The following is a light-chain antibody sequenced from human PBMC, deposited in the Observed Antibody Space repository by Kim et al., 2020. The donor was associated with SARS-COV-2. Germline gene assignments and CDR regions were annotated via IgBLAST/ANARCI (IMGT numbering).Light chain of an antibody. V-gene: IGKV3-11*01. CDR2: DAS. CDR1: QSVGSS. CDR3: QQRADWVT. Sequence: SLSPGARATLSCRTSQSVGSSLAWYQQKPGQAPRLLIYDASTRAPGIPARFSGSGSGTDFTLTISSLEPEDFAVYYCQQRADWVTFGGGTMVDIK. J-gene: IGKJ4*01.